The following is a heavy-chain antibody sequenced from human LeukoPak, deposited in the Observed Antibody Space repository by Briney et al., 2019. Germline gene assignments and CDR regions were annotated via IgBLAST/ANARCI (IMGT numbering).Heavy chain of an antibody. V-gene: IGHV1-8*02. D-gene: IGHD5-18*01. J-gene: IGHJ6*03. CDR2: MNPNSGDA. CDR3: ARAWTGYSYGGNYYYYYMDV. Sequence: ASVKVSCKASGYSFTSYDINWVRQATGQGLEWIGWMNPNSGDADYTQKFKGRVTFTRDTSTRTAYLELSSLGSEDTAVYYCARAWTGYSYGGNYYYYYMDVWGKGTTVTVSS. CDR1: GYSFTSYD.